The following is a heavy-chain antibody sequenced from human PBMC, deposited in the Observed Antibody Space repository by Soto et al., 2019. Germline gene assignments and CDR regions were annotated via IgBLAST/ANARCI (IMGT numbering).Heavy chain of an antibody. D-gene: IGHD4-17*01. V-gene: IGHV4-61*01. Sequence: PSETLSLTCTVSGGSVSSGSYHWSWIRQPPGKGLEWIGYIYYSGSTNYNPSLKSRVTISVDTSKNQFSLKLSSVTAADTAVYYCASGGYGGHSFDYWGQGTLVTVPQ. CDR1: GGSVSSGSYH. CDR2: IYYSGST. J-gene: IGHJ4*02. CDR3: ASGGYGGHSFDY.